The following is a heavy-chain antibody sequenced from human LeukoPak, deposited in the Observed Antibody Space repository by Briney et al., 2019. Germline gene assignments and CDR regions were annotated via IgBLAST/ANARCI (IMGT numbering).Heavy chain of an antibody. Sequence: SETLSLTCTVSGASIRSGDYYWSWTRQPPGKGLEWIGYIYDSGSTYYNPSLKSRVTKSVDRSKNQFSLKLSSVTAADTAVYYCAGGFPDDFFDPWGQGTLVTVSS. D-gene: IGHD3-3*01. J-gene: IGHJ5*02. CDR3: AGGFPDDFFDP. CDR1: GASIRSGDYY. CDR2: IYDSGST. V-gene: IGHV4-30-4*01.